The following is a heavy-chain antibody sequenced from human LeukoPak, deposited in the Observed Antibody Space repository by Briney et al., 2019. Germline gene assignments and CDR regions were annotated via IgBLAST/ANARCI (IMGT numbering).Heavy chain of an antibody. CDR1: GDSIGSYY. CDR2: VSHSGSS. V-gene: IGHV4-59*08. D-gene: IGHD2-2*01. Sequence: PSETLSLTCTVSGDSIGSYYYTWIRQPPGKGLEWIGYVSHSGSSNYSPSLKSRVAMSLDTSKNQFSLKLSSVTAADTAVYYCTRAPLRPATDHWGQGSLVTVSS. CDR3: TRAPLRPATDH. J-gene: IGHJ4*02.